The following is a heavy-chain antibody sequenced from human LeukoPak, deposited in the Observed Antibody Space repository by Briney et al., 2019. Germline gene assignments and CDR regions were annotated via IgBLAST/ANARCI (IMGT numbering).Heavy chain of an antibody. J-gene: IGHJ6*02. Sequence: GSTYYNPSLKSRVTISVDTSKNQFSLKLSSVTAADTAVYYCARQMIVVVSPILYYYYGMDVWGQGTTVTVSS. CDR3: ARQMIVVVSPILYYYYGMDV. V-gene: IGHV4-30-2*05. D-gene: IGHD3-22*01. CDR2: GST.